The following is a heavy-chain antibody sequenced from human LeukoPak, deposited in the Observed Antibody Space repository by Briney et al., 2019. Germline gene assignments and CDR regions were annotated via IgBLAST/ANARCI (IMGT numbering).Heavy chain of an antibody. V-gene: IGHV3-7*01. D-gene: IGHD2-15*01. CDR2: IKQDGSEK. CDR1: GLTFSSYW. J-gene: IGHJ4*02. CDR3: ARAYCSGGSCLDN. Sequence: GGSLRLSCAASGLTFSSYWMSWVRQAPGNGQEWVANIKQDGSEKYYVDSVKGRFTISRDNAKNSLYLQMNTLRAEDTAVYYCARAYCSGGSCLDNWGQGTLVTVSS.